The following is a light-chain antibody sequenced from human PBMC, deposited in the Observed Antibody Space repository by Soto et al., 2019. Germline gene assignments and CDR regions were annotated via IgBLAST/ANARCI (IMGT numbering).Light chain of an antibody. Sequence: QSSLTQPASVSGSPGQSITISCTGTSSDVGAFDYVSWYQQHPGKVPKLLIYDVNSRPSGVSNRFSGSKSANTASLTISGLQAEDDADYFCCSHTTSKSYVFGTGTKVTVL. J-gene: IGLJ1*01. CDR2: DVN. CDR1: SSDVGAFDY. V-gene: IGLV2-14*01. CDR3: CSHTTSKSYV.